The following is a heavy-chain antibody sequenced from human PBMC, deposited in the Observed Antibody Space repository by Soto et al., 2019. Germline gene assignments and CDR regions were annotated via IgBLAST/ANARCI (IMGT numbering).Heavy chain of an antibody. J-gene: IGHJ6*02. CDR1: GNTFTRNG. Sequence: QVQLVPSGAEVKKPGASVKVSCKASGNTFTRNGIHWVRQAPGQRLEWMGWITGVNGNTKYSQKFQGRVSITTDTSAGTAYMELSSLRSEDTAVYSCATQLEMQWVGIYYPAMDVWGHGTTVTVSS. CDR2: ITGVNGNT. V-gene: IGHV1-3*01. D-gene: IGHD2-21*01. CDR3: ATQLEMQWVGIYYPAMDV.